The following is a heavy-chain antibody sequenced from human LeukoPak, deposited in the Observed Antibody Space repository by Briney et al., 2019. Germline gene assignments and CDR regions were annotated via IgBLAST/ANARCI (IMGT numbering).Heavy chain of an antibody. D-gene: IGHD3-10*01. V-gene: IGHV4-30-2*01. CDR2: IYHSGST. CDR1: GGSLSSGGYS. CDR3: AGTMVRGVIIV. J-gene: IGHJ4*02. Sequence: SETLSLTCAVSGGSLSSGGYSWSWIRQPPGKGLEWIGYIYHSGSTYYNPSLKSRVTISVDRSKNQFSLKLSSVTAADTAVYYCAGTMVRGVIIVWGQGTLVTVSS.